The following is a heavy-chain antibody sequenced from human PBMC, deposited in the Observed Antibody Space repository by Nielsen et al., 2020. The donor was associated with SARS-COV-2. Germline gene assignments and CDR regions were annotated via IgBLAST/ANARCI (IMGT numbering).Heavy chain of an antibody. J-gene: IGHJ6*02. CDR3: ARTVDIYGMDV. Sequence: SETLSLTCTVSGGSISSGSYYWSWIRQPAGKGPEWIGRIYTSGSTNYNPSLKSRVTISVDTSKNQFSLKLSSVTAADTAVYYCARTVDIYGMDVWGQGTTVTVSS. CDR1: GGSISSGSYY. D-gene: IGHD2-2*03. V-gene: IGHV4-61*02. CDR2: IYTSGST.